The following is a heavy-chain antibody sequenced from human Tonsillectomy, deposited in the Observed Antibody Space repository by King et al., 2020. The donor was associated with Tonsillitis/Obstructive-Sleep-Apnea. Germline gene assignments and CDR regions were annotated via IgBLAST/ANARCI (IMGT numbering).Heavy chain of an antibody. D-gene: IGHD6-19*01. J-gene: IGHJ4*02. CDR3: ARHYVYSSGEGFDY. CDR1: GGSISSFY. Sequence: VQLQESGPGLVKPSETLSLTCTVSGGSISSFYWSWIRQPPGKGLEWIGCISYSGNTRYNPSLKSRVTISVDTSGNQFSLKLDSVTAADTAVYYCARHYVYSSGEGFDYWGQGTLVTVSS. CDR2: ISYSGNT. V-gene: IGHV4-59*08.